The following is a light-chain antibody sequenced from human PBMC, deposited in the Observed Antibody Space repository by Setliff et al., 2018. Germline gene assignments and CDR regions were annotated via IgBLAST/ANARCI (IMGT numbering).Light chain of an antibody. CDR1: SGDIGSFTF. Sequence: SAPTQPASVSGSPGQSITISCTGSSGDIGSFTFVSWYQQYPDEAPKLIIFEVSDRPSGMSARFSGSKSANTASLTISGLQAEEEADYYCASYTSNGLYVFGTGTKVTVL. CDR3: ASYTSNGLYV. J-gene: IGLJ1*01. V-gene: IGLV2-14*03. CDR2: EVS.